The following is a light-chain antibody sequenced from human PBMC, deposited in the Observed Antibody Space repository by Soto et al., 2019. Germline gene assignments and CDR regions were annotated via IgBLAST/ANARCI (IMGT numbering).Light chain of an antibody. V-gene: IGLV2-14*03. J-gene: IGLJ2*01. CDR2: EVI. CDR3: SSYTDSGIVV. CDR1: NTDVGGYNY. Sequence: QSALTQPASVSGSPGQSITISCTGTNTDVGGYNYVSWYQQHPGEAPKLIIYEVINRPSGISNRLSGSKSGNMASLTISGLQAEDAADYYCSSYTDSGIVVFGGGTKLTVL.